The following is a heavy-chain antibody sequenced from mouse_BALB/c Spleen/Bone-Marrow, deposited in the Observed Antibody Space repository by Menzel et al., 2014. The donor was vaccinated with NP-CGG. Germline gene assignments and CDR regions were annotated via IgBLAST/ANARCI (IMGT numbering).Heavy chain of an antibody. CDR1: GFTFSNYW. V-gene: IGHV6-6*02. CDR2: IRLKSNNYAT. D-gene: IGHD1-1*01. Sequence: DVMLVESGGGLVQPGGSMKLSCVASGFTFSNYWMNWVRQSPEKGLEWVAEIRLKSNNYATHYAESVKGRFTISRDDSKSSVYLQMNNLRAEDTGIYYCTSITPWFAYWGQGTLVTVSA. J-gene: IGHJ3*01. CDR3: TSITPWFAY.